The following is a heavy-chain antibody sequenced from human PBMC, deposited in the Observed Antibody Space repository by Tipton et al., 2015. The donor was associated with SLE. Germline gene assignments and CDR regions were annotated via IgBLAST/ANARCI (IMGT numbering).Heavy chain of an antibody. V-gene: IGHV4-34*01. CDR1: GGSFSGYY. CDR3: ARGGNSRYSGSYFRWYFDL. D-gene: IGHD1-26*01. CDR2: INHSGST. J-gene: IGHJ2*01. Sequence: TLSLTCAVYGGSFSGYYWSWIRQPPGKGLEWIGEINHSGSTNYNPSLKSRVTISVDTSKNQFSLKLSSVTAADTAVYYCARGGNSRYSGSYFRWYFDLWGRGTLVTVSS.